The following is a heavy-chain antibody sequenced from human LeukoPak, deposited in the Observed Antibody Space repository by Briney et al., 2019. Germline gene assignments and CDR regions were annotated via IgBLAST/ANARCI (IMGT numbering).Heavy chain of an antibody. J-gene: IGHJ6*02. V-gene: IGHV3-21*01. CDR2: ISSSGNYI. D-gene: IGHD1-14*01. Sequence: GGSLRLSCAASGLTFSSYRMNWVRQAPGKGLEWVSSISSSGNYIYYADSVKGRFTISRDNAKNSLYLQMNSLRAEDTAVYYCARVPPHYYYGMDVWGQGTTVTVSS. CDR1: GLTFSSYR. CDR3: ARVPPHYYYGMDV.